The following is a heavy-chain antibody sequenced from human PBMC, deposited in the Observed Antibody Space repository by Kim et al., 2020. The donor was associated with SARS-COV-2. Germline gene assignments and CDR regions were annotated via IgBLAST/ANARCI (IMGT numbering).Heavy chain of an antibody. Sequence: SETLSLTCAVYGGSFSGYYWSWIRQPPGKGLEWIGEINHSGSTNYNPSLKSRVTISVDTSKNQFSLKLSSVTAADTAVYYCARVYSSSWYMGGESGVDYWGQGTLVTVSS. D-gene: IGHD6-13*01. CDR3: ARVYSSSWYMGGESGVDY. V-gene: IGHV4-34*01. CDR1: GGSFSGYY. J-gene: IGHJ4*02. CDR2: INHSGST.